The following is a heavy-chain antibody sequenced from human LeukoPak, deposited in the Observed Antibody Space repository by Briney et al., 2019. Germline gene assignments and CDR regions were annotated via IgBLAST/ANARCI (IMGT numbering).Heavy chain of an antibody. CDR1: AFSMNDFW. J-gene: IGHJ3*02. Sequence: GSLRLSCAASAFSMNDFWMHWVRQGPGKWLEWVSRINKDATITTYADSVKGRFTVSRDNVKNMVYLDMNGLRGDDTAVYYCARSGIGRGFDIWGRGATVTVSS. CDR2: INKDATIT. V-gene: IGHV3-74*01. CDR3: ARSGIGRGFDI. D-gene: IGHD2/OR15-2a*01.